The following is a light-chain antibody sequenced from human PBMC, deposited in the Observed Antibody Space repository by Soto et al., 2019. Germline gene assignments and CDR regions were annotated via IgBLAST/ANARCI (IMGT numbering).Light chain of an antibody. Sequence: EVFMSQSPATRSVSPSDGATLSCRASQGICDTLSCYQHKPVQTPRLLIYDTSTRATGVPTRCSGSRSGAEFPLTINSLQSEDFAVYHCQQYGRTPTFGQGTKVDIK. CDR1: QGICDT. V-gene: IGKV3-15*01. CDR2: DTS. J-gene: IGKJ1*01. CDR3: QQYGRTPT.